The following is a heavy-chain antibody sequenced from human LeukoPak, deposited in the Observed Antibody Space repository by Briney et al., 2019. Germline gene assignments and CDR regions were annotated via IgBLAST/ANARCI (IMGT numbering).Heavy chain of an antibody. D-gene: IGHD2-15*01. V-gene: IGHV1-2*06. CDR2: INPNSGDT. CDR3: ARGYCSGGTCYLVENWFNP. CDR1: VYTFTVYY. J-gene: IGHJ5*02. Sequence: GSVKVSCKASVYTFTVYYMYWVRQAPGQGLDWMGRINPNSGDTDYAQNFQGRVTMPRDRSIRTAYMELTNLRSDDTAVYDCARGYCSGGTCYLVENWFNPWGQGTLVTVSS.